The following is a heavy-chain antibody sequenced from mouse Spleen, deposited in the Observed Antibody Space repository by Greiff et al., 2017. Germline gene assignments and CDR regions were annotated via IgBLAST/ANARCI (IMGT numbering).Heavy chain of an antibody. J-gene: IGHJ2*01. CDR3: ARGTYYGSSYGVFDY. D-gene: IGHD1-1*01. CDR2: ISSGSSTI. V-gene: IGHV5-17*01. CDR1: GFTFSDYG. Sequence: DVHLVESGGGLVKPGGSLKLSCAASGFTFSDYGMHWVRQAPEKGLEWVAYISSGSSTIYYADTVKGRFTISRDNAKNTLFLQMTSLRSEDTAMYYCARGTYYGSSYGVFDYWGQGTTLTVSS.